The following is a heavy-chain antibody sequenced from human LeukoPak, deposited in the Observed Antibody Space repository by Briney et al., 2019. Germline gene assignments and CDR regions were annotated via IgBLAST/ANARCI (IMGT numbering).Heavy chain of an antibody. V-gene: IGHV4-59*01. Sequence: KASETLSLTCTVSGGSISSYSWSWIRQPPGKGLEWIGYIYYSGSTNYNPSLKSRLTISVDTSKNQFSLKLSSVTAADTAVYYYARMGAIGSGYYYYMDVWGKGTTVTVSS. CDR1: GGSISSYS. CDR2: IYYSGST. CDR3: ARMGAIGSGYYYYMDV. D-gene: IGHD3-3*01. J-gene: IGHJ6*03.